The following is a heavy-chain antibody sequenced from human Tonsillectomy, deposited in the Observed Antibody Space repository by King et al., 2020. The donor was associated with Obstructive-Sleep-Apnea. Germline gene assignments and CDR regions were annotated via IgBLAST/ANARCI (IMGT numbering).Heavy chain of an antibody. CDR1: GGSFSGYY. CDR3: ARGGVAIMATTDIYWYFDL. Sequence: VQLQQWGAGLLKPSETLSLTCAVYGGSFSGYYWSWIRQPPGKGLEWIGEINHSGSTNYNPSLKSRVTISVDTSKNQFSLKLSSVTAADTAVYYCARGGVAIMATTDIYWYFDLWGRGTLVTVSS. CDR2: INHSGST. V-gene: IGHV4-34*01. J-gene: IGHJ2*01. D-gene: IGHD5-12*01.